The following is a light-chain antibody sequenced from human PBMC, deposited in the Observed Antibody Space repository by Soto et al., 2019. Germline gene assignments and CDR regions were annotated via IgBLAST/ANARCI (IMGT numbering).Light chain of an antibody. CDR1: QRVSRF. V-gene: IGKV3-11*01. CDR2: RVS. J-gene: IGKJ4*01. CDR3: QQRFTWPLT. Sequence: ETVLTQSPATLSLSPGERATLSCRASQRVSRFFAWYQQKPGQAPRLLIYRVSNRATGVPARFSGSGSGTDFTLSISSLEPEDSGVYYCQQRFTWPLTFGGGTKVEIK.